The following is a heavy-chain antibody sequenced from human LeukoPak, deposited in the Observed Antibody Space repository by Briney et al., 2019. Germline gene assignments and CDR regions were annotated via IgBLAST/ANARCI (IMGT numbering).Heavy chain of an antibody. J-gene: IGHJ4*02. CDR3: ARDGNQLLPFDY. D-gene: IGHD2-2*01. CDR2: ISSSSSYI. V-gene: IGHV3-21*01. CDR1: GFPFSSYS. Sequence: GGSLRLSCAASGFPFSSYSMNWVRQAPGKGLEWVSSISSSSSYIYYADSVKGRFTISRDNAKNSLYLQMNSLRAEDTAVYYCARDGNQLLPFDYWGQGTLVTVSS.